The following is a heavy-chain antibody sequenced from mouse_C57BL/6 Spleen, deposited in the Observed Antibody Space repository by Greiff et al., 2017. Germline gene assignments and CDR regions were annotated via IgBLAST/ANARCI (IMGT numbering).Heavy chain of an antibody. CDR3: ARREAMDY. V-gene: IGHV5-17*01. Sequence: DVKLVESGGGLVKPGGSLQLSCAASGFTFRDYGMHWVRQAPEKGLEWVAYLSSGSGTIYYADTVKGRFTISRDKAKNTLFRQMTSRRSEDTSMYYGARREAMDYWGQGTSVTVSS. CDR1: GFTFRDYG. CDR2: LSSGSGTI. J-gene: IGHJ4*01.